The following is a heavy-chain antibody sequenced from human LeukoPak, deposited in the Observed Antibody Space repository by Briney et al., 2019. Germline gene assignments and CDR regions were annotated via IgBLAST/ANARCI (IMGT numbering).Heavy chain of an antibody. Sequence: SETLSLTCTVSGGSTSSYYWSWIRQPPGKGLEWIGYIYYSGSTNYNPSLKSRVTISVDTSKNQFSLKLSSVTAADTAVYYCARDSIAALDYWGQGTLVTVSS. CDR2: IYYSGST. D-gene: IGHD6-6*01. V-gene: IGHV4-59*01. CDR1: GGSTSSYY. CDR3: ARDSIAALDY. J-gene: IGHJ4*02.